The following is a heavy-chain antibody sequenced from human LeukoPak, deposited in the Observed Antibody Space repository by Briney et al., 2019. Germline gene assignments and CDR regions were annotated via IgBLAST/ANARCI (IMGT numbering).Heavy chain of an antibody. J-gene: IGHJ4*02. CDR2: INTNTRNP. V-gene: IGHV7-4-1*02. Sequence: ASLKVSCKASGYTFTRYAINQVRQTPAQGRDWMGWINTNTRNPTYPQPVTGRYVFSFDNPNRTRYLQIRSLKAEDTAVYYCARDLSCGDELECWGQGTLVTVSS. CDR3: ARDLSCGDELEC. D-gene: IGHD2-21*01. CDR1: GYTFTRYA.